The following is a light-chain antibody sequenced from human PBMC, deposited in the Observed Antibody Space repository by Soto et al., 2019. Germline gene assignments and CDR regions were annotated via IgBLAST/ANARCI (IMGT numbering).Light chain of an antibody. CDR3: QQYVHWPPGA. V-gene: IGKV3-15*01. J-gene: IGKJ1*01. Sequence: EIVVTQSPATLSVSPGERVTLSCRASQSVSSSLAWSQQRPGQAPRLLIYDTSTRAAGIAARFSGSGSGTEFTLTISSLQSEDSAVYYCQQYVHWPPGAFGQGTKVEIK. CDR2: DTS. CDR1: QSVSSS.